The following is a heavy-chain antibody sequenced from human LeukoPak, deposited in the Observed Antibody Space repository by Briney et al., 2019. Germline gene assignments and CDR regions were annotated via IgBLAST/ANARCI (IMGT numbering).Heavy chain of an antibody. D-gene: IGHD6-19*01. CDR1: GFTFSPCA. CDR3: AKIRSCSGWYEPFDY. Sequence: GGSLRLSCAASGFTFSPCAMHWVRQAPGKGLEWVAVISNDGSNNYYADSVKGRFIISRDNSKNTLYLQMNSLRAEDTVVYYCAKIRSCSGWYEPFDYWGQGTLVTVSS. V-gene: IGHV3-30-3*02. J-gene: IGHJ4*02. CDR2: ISNDGSNN.